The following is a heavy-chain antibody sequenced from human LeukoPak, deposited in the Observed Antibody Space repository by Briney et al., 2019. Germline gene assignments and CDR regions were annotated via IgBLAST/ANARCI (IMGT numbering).Heavy chain of an antibody. D-gene: IGHD5-24*01. Sequence: SVKVSCKASGGTFSSYAISWVRQAPGQGLEWMGGIIPIFGTANYAQKFQGRVTMTRDTSTSTVYMELSSLRSEDTAVYYCARGNPLEAVDYWGQGTLVTVSS. CDR1: GGTFSSYA. V-gene: IGHV1-69*05. CDR2: IIPIFGTA. CDR3: ARGNPLEAVDY. J-gene: IGHJ4*02.